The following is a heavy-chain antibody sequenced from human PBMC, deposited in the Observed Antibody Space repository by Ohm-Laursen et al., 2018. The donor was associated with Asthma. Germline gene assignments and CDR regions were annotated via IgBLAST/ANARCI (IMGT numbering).Heavy chain of an antibody. CDR2: INPLGYEK. D-gene: IGHD1-26*01. J-gene: IGHJ4*02. V-gene: IGHV3-7*01. Sequence: GSLRLSCTASGFTFSSYWMSWVRQLPGGSLEWVAKINPLGYEKYYMDSVRGRFTVSRDNAKNSLYLEMNSLRVEDTAVYYCVTDAWWSYVHWGLGTLVTVSS. CDR1: GFTFSSYW. CDR3: VTDAWWSYVH.